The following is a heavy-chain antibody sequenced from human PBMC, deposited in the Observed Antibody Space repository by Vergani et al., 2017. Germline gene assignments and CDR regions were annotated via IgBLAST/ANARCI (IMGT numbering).Heavy chain of an antibody. Sequence: VQLLESGGGLVQPGGSLRLSCAASGFTFSSYAMSWVRQPPGKGLEWIGEIYHSGSTNYNPSLKSRVTISVDKSKNQFSLKLSSVTAADTAVYYCARRTYYYDSSGRTDAFDIWGQGTMVTVSS. CDR2: IYHSGST. V-gene: IGHV4-4*02. J-gene: IGHJ3*02. D-gene: IGHD3-22*01. CDR3: ARRTYYYDSSGRTDAFDI. CDR1: GFTFSSYAM.